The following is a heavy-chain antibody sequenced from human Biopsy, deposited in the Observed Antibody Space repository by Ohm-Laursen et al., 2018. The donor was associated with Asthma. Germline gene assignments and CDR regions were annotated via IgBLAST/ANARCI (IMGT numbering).Heavy chain of an antibody. Sequence: GASVKASCNASGYTFNSAGITWVRQAPGQGLEWMGWISVYNGNTNVAQKLQDRVTMITDTSTSTAYMELRSLRSDDTAVYFCARAVDYSHYYGIDVWGQGTTVTVS. CDR3: ARAVDYSHYYGIDV. J-gene: IGHJ6*02. CDR1: GYTFNSAG. V-gene: IGHV1-18*01. CDR2: ISVYNGNT. D-gene: IGHD3-10*01.